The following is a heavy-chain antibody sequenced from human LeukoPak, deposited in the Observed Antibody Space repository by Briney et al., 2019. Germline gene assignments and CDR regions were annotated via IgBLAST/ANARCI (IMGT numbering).Heavy chain of an antibody. D-gene: IGHD1-1*01. Sequence: ASVKVSCKASGYTFTSYGISWVRQAPGQGLEWMGWISAYNGNTNYAQKLQGRVTMTTDTSTSTAYMELRSLRFEDTAVYYCARLISLTTPPYFYYDMDVWGQGTTVIVSS. V-gene: IGHV1-18*01. J-gene: IGHJ6*02. CDR2: ISAYNGNT. CDR1: GYTFTSYG. CDR3: ARLISLTTPPYFYYDMDV.